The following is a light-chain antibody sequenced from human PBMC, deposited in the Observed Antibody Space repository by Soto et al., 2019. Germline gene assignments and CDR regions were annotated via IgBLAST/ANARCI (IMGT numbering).Light chain of an antibody. CDR3: QKYNSAPQT. V-gene: IGKV1-27*01. CDR1: QGISNY. CDR2: AAS. J-gene: IGKJ5*01. Sequence: DIQMTQSPSSLSASVGDRVTITCRASQGISNYLAWYQQKPGKVPKLLIYAASTLQSGVPSRFSGXXXXXXXXLXXSSLQPEDVATYYCQKYNSAPQTFGQGTRLEIK.